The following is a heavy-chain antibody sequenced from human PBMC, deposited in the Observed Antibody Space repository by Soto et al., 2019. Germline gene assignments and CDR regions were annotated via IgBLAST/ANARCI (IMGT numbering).Heavy chain of an antibody. CDR1: GFTFDDYG. D-gene: IGHD1-26*01. J-gene: IGHJ4*02. Sequence: EVQLVESGGGVLRPGGSLRLSCAASGFTFDDYGMSWARQAPGKGLVWVSGGNWNGGSTGYADSVKGRFTISRDNAKNSLYLQMNSLRAEDTAFYYCVRGASLNFDYWGQGTLVTVSS. CDR2: GNWNGGST. CDR3: VRGASLNFDY. V-gene: IGHV3-20*04.